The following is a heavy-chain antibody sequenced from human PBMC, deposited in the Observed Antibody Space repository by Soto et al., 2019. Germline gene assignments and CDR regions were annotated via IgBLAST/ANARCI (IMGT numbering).Heavy chain of an antibody. Sequence: VQLVESGGGVVQPGRSLRLSCAASGFTFSSYGMHWVRQAPGKGLEWVAVISYDGSNKYYADSVKGRFTISRDNSKNTLYLQMNSLRAEDTAVYYCAKDLVAATYWYFDLWGRGTLVTVSS. CDR3: AKDLVAATYWYFDL. CDR2: ISYDGSNK. J-gene: IGHJ2*01. D-gene: IGHD2-15*01. CDR1: GFTFSSYG. V-gene: IGHV3-30*18.